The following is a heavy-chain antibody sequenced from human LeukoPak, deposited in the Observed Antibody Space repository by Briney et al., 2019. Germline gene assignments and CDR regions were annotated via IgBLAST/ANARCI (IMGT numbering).Heavy chain of an antibody. D-gene: IGHD3-16*01. V-gene: IGHV4-34*01. CDR1: GGAFSGYY. CDR2: INHSGST. Sequence: SETLSLTCAVYGGAFSGYYWSWIRPPPGKGLEWIGEINHSGSTNYNPSLKSRVTISVDTSKNQFSLKLSSVTAADTAVYYCARGHGVSDVWGQGTTVTVSS. J-gene: IGHJ6*02. CDR3: ARGHGVSDV.